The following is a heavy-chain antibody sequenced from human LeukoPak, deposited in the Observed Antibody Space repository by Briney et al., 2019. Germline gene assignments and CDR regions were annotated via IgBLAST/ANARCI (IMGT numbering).Heavy chain of an antibody. Sequence: GGSLRLACAASGFTVSRNHMSWVRQAPGKGLEWVSVLDSGSKTSYAESVKGRFTISRDKSKNTLYLQMNSLRAEDTAVYYCARDRTGYSGYDSASGFFDYWGQGTLVTVSS. CDR2: LDSGSKT. CDR1: GFTVSRNH. V-gene: IGHV3-66*01. CDR3: ARDRTGYSGYDSASGFFDY. D-gene: IGHD5-12*01. J-gene: IGHJ4*02.